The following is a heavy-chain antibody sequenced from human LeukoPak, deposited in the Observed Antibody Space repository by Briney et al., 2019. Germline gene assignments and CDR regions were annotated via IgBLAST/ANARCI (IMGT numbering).Heavy chain of an antibody. CDR3: ASTAIAAAGKLNY. V-gene: IGHV4-34*01. CDR2: INHSGST. CDR1: GGSVSSPDSY. D-gene: IGHD6-13*01. Sequence: SETLSLTCTVSGGSVSSPDSYWSWIRQPPGKGLEWIGEINHSGSTNYNPSLKSRVTISVDTSKNQFSLKLSSMTAADTAVYYCASTAIAAAGKLNYWGQGTLVTVSS. J-gene: IGHJ4*02.